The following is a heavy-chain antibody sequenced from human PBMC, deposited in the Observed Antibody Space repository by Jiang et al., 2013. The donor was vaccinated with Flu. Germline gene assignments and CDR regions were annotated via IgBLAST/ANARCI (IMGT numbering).Heavy chain of an antibody. V-gene: IGHV3-15*01. J-gene: IGHJ4*02. CDR3: ARIWGSGSGSYWGESQGAFDS. Sequence: GLEWVGHIKSIFDGGTTDLAAPVKGRFTISRDDAKNTLYLQMNSLRGEDTAIYYCARIWGSGSGSYWGESQGAFDSWGQGTLVTVSP. CDR2: IKSIFDGGTT. D-gene: IGHD3-10*01.